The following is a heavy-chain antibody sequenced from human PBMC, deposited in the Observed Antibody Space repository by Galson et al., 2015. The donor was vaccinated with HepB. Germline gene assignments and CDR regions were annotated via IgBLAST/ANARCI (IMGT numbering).Heavy chain of an antibody. CDR2: INWNGGST. CDR1: GFTFDDYG. D-gene: IGHD5-24*01. Sequence: SLRLSCAAPGFTFDDYGMSWVRQAPGKGLEWVSGINWNGGSTGYADSVKGRFTISRDNAKNSLYLQMNSLRAEDTALYHCARRRDGYEKSLPGDYYMDVWGKGTTVTVSS. V-gene: IGHV3-20*01. J-gene: IGHJ6*03. CDR3: ARRRDGYEKSLPGDYYMDV.